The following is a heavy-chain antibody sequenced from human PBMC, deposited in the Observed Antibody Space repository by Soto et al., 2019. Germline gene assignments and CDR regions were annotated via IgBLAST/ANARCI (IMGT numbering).Heavy chain of an antibody. CDR2: TRSNGEHT. D-gene: IGHD2-2*01. J-gene: IGHJ6*02. V-gene: IGHV3-23*01. Sequence: LRLSCAGSGFMFSSFAMTWVRQAPGKGLEWVSTTRSNGEHTYYADSVKGRFTVSRDNSKNTLFLEMSSLRAEDSAIYYCAKDSKSVSVSAARVYGMDVWGQGTTVTV. CDR1: GFMFSSFA. CDR3: AKDSKSVSVSAARVYGMDV.